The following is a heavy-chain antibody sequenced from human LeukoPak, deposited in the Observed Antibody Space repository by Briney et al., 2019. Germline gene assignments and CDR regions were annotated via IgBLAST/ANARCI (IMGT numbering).Heavy chain of an antibody. V-gene: IGHV3-74*01. Sequence: GGSLRLSCAASGFTFSVYWMHWVRQAPGKGLVWVSRINNDGSSTNYADSVKGRFTISRDNAKNTLYLQMNSLRAEDTAVYYCARGDYFYDSAGYYYSFDYWGQGTLVTVSS. CDR2: INNDGSST. CDR1: GFTFSVYW. CDR3: ARGDYFYDSAGYYYSFDY. J-gene: IGHJ4*02. D-gene: IGHD3-22*01.